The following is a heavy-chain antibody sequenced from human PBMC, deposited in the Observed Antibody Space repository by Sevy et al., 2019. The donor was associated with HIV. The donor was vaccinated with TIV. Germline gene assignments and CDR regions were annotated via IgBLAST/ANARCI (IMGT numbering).Heavy chain of an antibody. CDR1: GFTFTGYK. Sequence: ASVKVSCKASGFTFTGYKIYWVRQAPGQGLEWMGWIDPYTGDTNYARNFKGRVTMTRDTSINTAYMELSRLRSDDTAMYYCASGSSTWYNYYYYMDVWGKGTTVTVSS. J-gene: IGHJ6*03. CDR2: IDPYTGDT. V-gene: IGHV1-2*02. CDR3: ASGSSTWYNYYYYMDV. D-gene: IGHD6-13*01.